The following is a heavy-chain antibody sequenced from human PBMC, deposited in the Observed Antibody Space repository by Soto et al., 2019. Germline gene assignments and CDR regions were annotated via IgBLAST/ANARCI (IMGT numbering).Heavy chain of an antibody. D-gene: IGHD2-2*01. CDR1: GYTFTSYG. CDR3: ARDTGSYCSSTSCYERSYYYGMDV. J-gene: IGHJ6*02. V-gene: IGHV1-18*01. CDR2: ISTYNGNT. Sequence: ASVKVSCKASGYTFTSYGISWVRQAPGQGLEWMGWISTYNGNTNYAQKLQGRVTMTTDTSTSTAYMELRSLRSDDTAVYYCARDTGSYCSSTSCYERSYYYGMDVWGQGTTVTVSS.